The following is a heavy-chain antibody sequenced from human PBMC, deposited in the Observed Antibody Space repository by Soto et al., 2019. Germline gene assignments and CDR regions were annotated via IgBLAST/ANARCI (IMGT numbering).Heavy chain of an antibody. CDR3: ASVGASDAFDI. CDR2: ITPFNGNT. CDR1: GYTFTYRY. J-gene: IGHJ3*02. V-gene: IGHV1-45*02. D-gene: IGHD1-26*01. Sequence: ASMKGSCKASGYTFTYRYLHWVRQAPGQALEWMGLITPFNGNTNYAQKFQGRGTITKDRSMSTAYMELSSLRSEQTGMEYCASVGASDAFDIWGQGTMVTVSS.